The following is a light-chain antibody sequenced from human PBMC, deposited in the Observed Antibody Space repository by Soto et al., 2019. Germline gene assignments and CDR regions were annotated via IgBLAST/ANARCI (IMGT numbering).Light chain of an antibody. CDR1: SSDVGGYNY. Sequence: QSALTQPASVSGSPGQSITISCTGTSSDVGGYNYVSWYQHHPGKAPKLMIYDVSNRPSGVSNRFSGSKSDNTASLTISGVQAEAESDYYCSSYTSTSTVVFGGGTKLTVL. CDR2: DVS. J-gene: IGLJ2*01. CDR3: SSYTSTSTVV. V-gene: IGLV2-14*03.